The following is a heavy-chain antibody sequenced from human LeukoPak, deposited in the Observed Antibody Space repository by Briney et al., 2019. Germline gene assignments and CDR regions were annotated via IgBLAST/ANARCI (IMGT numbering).Heavy chain of an antibody. D-gene: IGHD6-13*01. V-gene: IGHV6-1*01. Sequence: SQTLSLTCAISGDSVSSDSAAWNWIRQSPSRGLEWLGRTYYRSKWYNDYAVSVKSRITINPDTSKNQFSLQPNSVTPEDTAVYYCASQYSSRLELFDYWGQGTLVTVSS. J-gene: IGHJ4*02. CDR2: TYYRSKWYN. CDR3: ASQYSSRLELFDY. CDR1: GDSVSSDSAA.